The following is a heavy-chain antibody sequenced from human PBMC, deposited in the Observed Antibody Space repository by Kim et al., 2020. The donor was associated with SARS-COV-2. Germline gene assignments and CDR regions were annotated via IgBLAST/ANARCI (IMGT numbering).Heavy chain of an antibody. CDR3: ARGPYGGSGYRGQDY. Sequence: SVKVSCKASGGTFSSYAISWVRQAPGQGLEWMGGIIPIFGTANYAQKFQGRVTITADESTSTAYMELSSLRSEDTAVYYCARGPYGGSGYRGQDYWGQGTLVTVSS. CDR1: GGTFSSYA. J-gene: IGHJ4*02. V-gene: IGHV1-69*13. D-gene: IGHD6-13*01. CDR2: IIPIFGTA.